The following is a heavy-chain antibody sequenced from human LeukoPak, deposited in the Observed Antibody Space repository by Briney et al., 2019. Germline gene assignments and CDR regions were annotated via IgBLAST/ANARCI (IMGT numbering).Heavy chain of an antibody. J-gene: IGHJ3*02. V-gene: IGHV5-51*01. CDR1: GYSFTSYW. CDR2: IYPGDSDT. Sequence: GESLKISCKGSGYSFTSYWIGWVRQMPGKGLEWMGIIYPGDSDTRYSPSFQGQVTISADKSISTAYLQWSSLKASDTAMYYCARHLSTGAARAHDAFDIWGQGTMVTVSS. D-gene: IGHD6-6*01. CDR3: ARHLSTGAARAHDAFDI.